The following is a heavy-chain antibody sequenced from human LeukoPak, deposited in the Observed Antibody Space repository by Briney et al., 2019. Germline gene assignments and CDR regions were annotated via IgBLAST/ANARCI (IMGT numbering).Heavy chain of an antibody. Sequence: GGSLRLSCVVSGFTFSTYWMSWVRQAPGKGLEWVANIKQDGSEKYYVDSVKGRFTISRDNAKNSLYLQMNSLRAEDTAVYYCARYPIQGLAVIDYWGQGTLVTVSS. CDR1: GFTFSTYW. CDR2: IKQDGSEK. D-gene: IGHD2-8*01. J-gene: IGHJ4*02. CDR3: ARYPIQGLAVIDY. V-gene: IGHV3-7*01.